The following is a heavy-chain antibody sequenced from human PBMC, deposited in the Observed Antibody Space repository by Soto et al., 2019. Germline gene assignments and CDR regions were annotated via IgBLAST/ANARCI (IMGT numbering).Heavy chain of an antibody. V-gene: IGHV4-39*01. Sequence: SETLSLTCTVSGGSISSSSYYWGWIRQPPGKGLEWIGSIYYSGSTYYNPPLKSRVTISVDTSKNQFSLKLSSVTAADTAVYYCARHLHSSGYFDAFDIWGQGTMVTVSS. J-gene: IGHJ3*02. D-gene: IGHD3-22*01. CDR1: GGSISSSSYY. CDR2: IYYSGST. CDR3: ARHLHSSGYFDAFDI.